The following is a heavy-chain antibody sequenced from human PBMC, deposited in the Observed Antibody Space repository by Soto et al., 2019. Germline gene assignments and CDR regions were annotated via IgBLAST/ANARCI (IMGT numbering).Heavy chain of an antibody. CDR3: ARTLSGDY. J-gene: IGHJ4*02. V-gene: IGHV3-23*01. Sequence: EVELLESGGGLVQPGGSMRLSCAASRFTFSSYAMSWVRQTPGRGLEWVSGISGNGDTTYYADSVRGRFIISRDNSRXXXXXXMXXXXXXXXAVYYCARTLSGDYWGQGTLVTVSS. CDR2: ISGNGDTT. CDR1: RFTFSSYA.